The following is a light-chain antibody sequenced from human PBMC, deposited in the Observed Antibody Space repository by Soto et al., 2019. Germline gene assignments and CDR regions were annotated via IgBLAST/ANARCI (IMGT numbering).Light chain of an antibody. J-gene: IGKJ5*01. Sequence: MMMTQSPATLSVSPWERVTLSCRTSHSVNSHAAWYQQKPGQAPRLLLYGASTRATGIPVRFSGSGFGTEFTLTISSLQSEDFAVYYCQQYKNWPLFGQGTRLEIK. CDR3: QQYKNWPL. CDR1: HSVNSH. V-gene: IGKV3-15*01. CDR2: GAS.